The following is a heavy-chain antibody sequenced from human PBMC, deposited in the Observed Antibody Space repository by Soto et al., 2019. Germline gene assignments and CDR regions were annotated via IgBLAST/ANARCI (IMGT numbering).Heavy chain of an antibody. CDR1: GGSISSGGYY. J-gene: IGHJ6*02. CDR3: ASGLYDSSGYYPTGYYYYGMGV. CDR2: IYYSGST. Sequence: SETLSLTCTVSGGSISSGGYYWSWIRQHPGKGLEWIGYIYYSGSTYYNPSLKSRVTMSVDTSKNQFSLKLSSVTAADTAVYYCASGLYDSSGYYPTGYYYYGMGVWGQGTTVTVSS. V-gene: IGHV4-31*03. D-gene: IGHD3-22*01.